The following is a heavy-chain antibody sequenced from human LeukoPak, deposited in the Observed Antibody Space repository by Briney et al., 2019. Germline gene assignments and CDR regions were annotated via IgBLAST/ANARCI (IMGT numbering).Heavy chain of an antibody. V-gene: IGHV3-7*03. CDR3: ARDEGDSHVTYRFDY. CDR1: GFTFSDYM. Sequence: GGSLRLSCSASGFTFSDYMMSWVRQAPGKGLEWLANIKYDGSEKYLVDSVKGRFIISRDNSKNSLYLQMNSLSAEDTAVYYCARDEGDSHVTYRFDYWGQGTLVTVSS. CDR2: IKYDGSEK. D-gene: IGHD3-16*01. J-gene: IGHJ4*02.